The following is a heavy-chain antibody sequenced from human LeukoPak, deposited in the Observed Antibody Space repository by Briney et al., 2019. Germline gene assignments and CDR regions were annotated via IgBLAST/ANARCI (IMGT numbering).Heavy chain of an antibody. CDR2: VYYSGST. D-gene: IGHD5-18*01. J-gene: IGHJ4*02. Sequence: SETLSLTCTVSGGSINNYYWTWIRQPPGKGLECIGYVYYSGSTYYNPSLKSRVAISVDTSKNQFSLKLSSVTAADTAMYYCARLRTAMANYYFDYWGQGTLVTVSS. V-gene: IGHV4-59*06. CDR1: GGSINNYY. CDR3: ARLRTAMANYYFDY.